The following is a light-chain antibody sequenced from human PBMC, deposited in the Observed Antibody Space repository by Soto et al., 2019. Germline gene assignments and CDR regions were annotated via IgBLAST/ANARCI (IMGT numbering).Light chain of an antibody. Sequence: QSALTQPASVSGSPGQSITISCTGTSSDVGGYNYVSWYQQHPDKAPKFLIYDVSSRPSGVSNRFSGSKSGNTAPLTISGLQAEDEADYYCASYSGSGTVIFGGGTKLTVL. J-gene: IGLJ2*01. CDR1: SSDVGGYNY. CDR2: DVS. V-gene: IGLV2-14*03. CDR3: ASYSGSGTVI.